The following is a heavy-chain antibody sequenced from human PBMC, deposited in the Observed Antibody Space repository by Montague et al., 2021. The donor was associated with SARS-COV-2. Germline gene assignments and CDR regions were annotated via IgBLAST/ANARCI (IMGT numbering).Heavy chain of an antibody. CDR3: ASLSAGWSNWYFDL. CDR1: SGSITTGY. D-gene: IGHD6-19*01. CDR2: ISHTGGS. J-gene: IGHJ2*01. V-gene: IGHV4-59*01. Sequence: SETLSLTCAVSSGSITTGYGNWIRQPPGKGLEWIGYISHTGGSNSNPSLTGRATMSLDTSANQFSLRLTSATTADTAVYYCASLSAGWSNWYFDLWGRGTLVTVSS.